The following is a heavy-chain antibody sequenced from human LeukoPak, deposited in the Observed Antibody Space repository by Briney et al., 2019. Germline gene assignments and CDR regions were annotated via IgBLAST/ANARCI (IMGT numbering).Heavy chain of an antibody. V-gene: IGHV3-30*18. Sequence: GRSLRLSCAASAFAFTNYAMHWVRQAPGKGLQWVAIISYDGNNKYYADSVKGRFTISRDNSKNTLYLQMNSLRAEDTAVYYCAKRSTGTGGYFGYWGQGTLVTVSS. D-gene: IGHD3-16*01. CDR3: AKRSTGTGGYFGY. J-gene: IGHJ4*02. CDR1: AFAFTNYA. CDR2: ISYDGNNK.